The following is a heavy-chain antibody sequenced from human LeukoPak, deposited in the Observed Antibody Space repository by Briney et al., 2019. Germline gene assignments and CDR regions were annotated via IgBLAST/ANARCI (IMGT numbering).Heavy chain of an antibody. Sequence: SETLSLTCTVSGGSISSYYWSWIRQPPGKGLEWIGYIYYSGSTNHNPSLKSRVTISVDTSKNQFSLKLSSVTAADTAVYYCARDQKEDSSSWYPEYFQHWGQGTLVTVSS. CDR3: ARDQKEDSSSWYPEYFQH. V-gene: IGHV4-59*01. CDR2: IYYSGST. D-gene: IGHD6-13*01. J-gene: IGHJ1*01. CDR1: GGSISSYY.